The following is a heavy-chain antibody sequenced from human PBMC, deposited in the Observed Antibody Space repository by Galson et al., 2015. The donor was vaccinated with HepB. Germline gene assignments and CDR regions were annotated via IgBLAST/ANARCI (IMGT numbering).Heavy chain of an antibody. CDR1: GFTFSSYA. CDR2: INEDGSQK. CDR3: ARDRRHIVTVPAPDV. V-gene: IGHV3-7*01. Sequence: SLRLSCAASGFTFSSYAMHWVRQAPGKGLEWVATINEDGSQKYYVDSVKGRFTISRDNAEYSLYLQMNSLRVEDTAVYYCARDRRHIVTVPAPDVWGQGTLVTVSS. J-gene: IGHJ3*01. D-gene: IGHD2-2*01.